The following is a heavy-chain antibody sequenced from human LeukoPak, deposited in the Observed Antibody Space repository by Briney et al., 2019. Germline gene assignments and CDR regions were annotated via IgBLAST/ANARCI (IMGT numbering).Heavy chain of an antibody. D-gene: IGHD3-22*01. CDR2: IRYDGSNK. Sequence: QPGGSLRLSCAASGFTFSSYGMHGVRQAPGKGLEWVAFIRYDGSNKYYADSVKGRFTISRDNSKNTLYLQMNSLRAEDTAVYYCAKDPPEYYYDSSGYPLGGFFWGQGTLVTVSS. V-gene: IGHV3-30*02. J-gene: IGHJ4*02. CDR3: AKDPPEYYYDSSGYPLGGFF. CDR1: GFTFSSYG.